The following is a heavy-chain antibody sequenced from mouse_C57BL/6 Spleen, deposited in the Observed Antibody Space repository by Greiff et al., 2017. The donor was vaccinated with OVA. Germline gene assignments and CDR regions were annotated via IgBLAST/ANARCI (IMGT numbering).Heavy chain of an antibody. CDR3: ARMDPVITKEGFAY. Sequence: VQLQQSGPGLVQPSQSLSITCTVSGFSLTSYGVHWVRQSPGKGLEWLGVIWSGGSTDYNAAFISRLSISKDNSKSQVFFKMNSLQADDTAIYYCARMDPVITKEGFAYWGQGTLVTVSA. D-gene: IGHD2-4*01. CDR1: GFSLTSYG. CDR2: IWSGGST. V-gene: IGHV2-2*01. J-gene: IGHJ3*01.